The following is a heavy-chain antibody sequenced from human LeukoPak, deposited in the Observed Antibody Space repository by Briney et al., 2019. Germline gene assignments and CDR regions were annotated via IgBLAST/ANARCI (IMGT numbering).Heavy chain of an antibody. CDR2: INPSGGST. CDR3: ARGYSSGWYSYYYGMDV. J-gene: IGHJ6*02. V-gene: IGHV1-46*01. CDR1: GYTFTSYY. Sequence: ASVKVSCKASGYTFTSYYMHWVRQAPGQGLEWMGLINPSGGSTSYAQKFQGRVTMTRDTSTSTVYMELSSLRSEDTAVYYCARGYSSGWYSYYYGMDVWGQGTTVTASS. D-gene: IGHD6-19*01.